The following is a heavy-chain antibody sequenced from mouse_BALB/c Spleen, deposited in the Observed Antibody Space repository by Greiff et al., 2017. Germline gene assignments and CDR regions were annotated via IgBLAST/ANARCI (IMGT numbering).Heavy chain of an antibody. CDR3: ARAYDYSFDY. D-gene: IGHD2-4*01. Sequence: EVMLVESGGGLVKPGGSLKLSCAASGFTFSSYAMSWVRQTPEKRLEWVASISSGGSTYYPDSVKGRSTISRDNARNILYLQMSSLRSEDTAMYYCARAYDYSFDYWGQGTTLTVSS. V-gene: IGHV5-6-5*01. CDR1: GFTFSSYA. CDR2: ISSGGST. J-gene: IGHJ2*01.